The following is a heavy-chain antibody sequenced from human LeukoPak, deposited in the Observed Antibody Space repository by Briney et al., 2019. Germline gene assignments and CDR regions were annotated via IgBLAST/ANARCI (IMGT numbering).Heavy chain of an antibody. Sequence: GGSLKLSCAASGFSFSGHWMHWARQLPGKGLVWVSRISPTGSTTSYADSVKGRFTVSRDNAKNTLYLQVNNLRAEDTAVYYCARGPSSNWSGLDFWGQGTLLTVSS. CDR2: ISPTGSTT. V-gene: IGHV3-74*01. D-gene: IGHD6-13*01. CDR3: ARGPSSNWSGLDF. CDR1: GFSFSGHW. J-gene: IGHJ4*02.